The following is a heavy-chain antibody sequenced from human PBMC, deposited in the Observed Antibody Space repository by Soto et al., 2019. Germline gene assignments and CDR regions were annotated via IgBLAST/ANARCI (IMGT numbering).Heavy chain of an antibody. Sequence: GGSLRLSCAASGFTFNSYTMSWVRQAPGKGLEWVSSISGSGGRPSYADSVQDRFIISRDNPKSTLYLQMNSLRAEDTAMYYCANARCYTTDCYVPASWGQGTLVTVSS. CDR3: ANARCYTTDCYVPAS. CDR2: ISGSGGRP. V-gene: IGHV3-23*01. CDR1: GFTFNSYT. D-gene: IGHD3-16*02. J-gene: IGHJ5*02.